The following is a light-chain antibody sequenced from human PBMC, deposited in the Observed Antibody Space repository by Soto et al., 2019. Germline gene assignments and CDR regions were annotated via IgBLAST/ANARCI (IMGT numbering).Light chain of an antibody. V-gene: IGKV2-28*01. CDR1: QSLLHSNGYNY. CDR3: MKALQSTQN. CDR2: LGS. J-gene: IGKJ1*01. Sequence: EIFRTQSPLSLPFTPGEPASISCMSSQSLLHSNGYNYLDWYLQKRGQYPQLLIYLGSNRASGVTDRFSGTGSGTDFKMKIRSVQAEDAGVYQSMKALQSTQNFGQGTKV.